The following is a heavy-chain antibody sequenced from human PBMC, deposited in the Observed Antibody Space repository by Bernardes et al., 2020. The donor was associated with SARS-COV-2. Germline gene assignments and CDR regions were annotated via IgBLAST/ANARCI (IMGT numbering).Heavy chain of an antibody. J-gene: IGHJ4*02. CDR2: IYYSGST. Sequence: SETLSLTCTVSGGSISSSSYYWGWIRQPPGKGLEWIGSIYYSGSTYYNPSLKSRVTISVDTSKNQFSLKLSSVTAADTAVYYCAASIVVATPHYWGQGTLVTVSS. V-gene: IGHV4-39*01. CDR3: AASIVVATPHY. D-gene: IGHD3-22*01. CDR1: GGSISSSSYY.